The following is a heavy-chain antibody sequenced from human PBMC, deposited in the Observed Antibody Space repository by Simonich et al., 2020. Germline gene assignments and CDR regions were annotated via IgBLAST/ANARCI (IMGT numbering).Heavy chain of an antibody. V-gene: IGHV1-2*02. Sequence: QVQLVQSGAEVKKPGASVKVSCKASGYTFTGYYMHWVRQAPGQGLEWVEWINPNSGGKNYAQKFQGRVTMTRDTSISTAYMELSRLRSDDTAVYYCARVRFEAFDIWGQGTMVTVSS. CDR2: INPNSGGK. CDR1: GYTFTGYY. CDR3: ARVRFEAFDI. J-gene: IGHJ3*02.